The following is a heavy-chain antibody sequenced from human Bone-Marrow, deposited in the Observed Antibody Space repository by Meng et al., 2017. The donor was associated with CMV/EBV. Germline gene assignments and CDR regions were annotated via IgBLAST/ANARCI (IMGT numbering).Heavy chain of an antibody. D-gene: IGHD2/OR15-2a*01. CDR1: GGSIGDSRYY. V-gene: IGHV4-39*01. CDR3: ARLPSSALSPPDV. CDR2: IYYTGST. J-gene: IGHJ6*02. Sequence: GSLRLSCTVSGGSIGDSRYYWGWIRQPPGKGLEWLGTIYYTGSTFYNPSLKSRVTISVDTSKNQFSLKLTSVTAPDTAVYYCARLPSSALSPPDVWGQGTTVTVSS.